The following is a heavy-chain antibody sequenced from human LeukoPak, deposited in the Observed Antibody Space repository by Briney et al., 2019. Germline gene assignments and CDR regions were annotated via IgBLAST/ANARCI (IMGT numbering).Heavy chain of an antibody. CDR2: ISAYNGNT. CDR1: GGTFSSYA. V-gene: IGHV1-18*01. CDR3: ARSRTLTTVTTLGY. D-gene: IGHD4-17*01. Sequence: ASVKVSCKASGGTFSSYAISWVRQAPGQGLEWMGWISAYNGNTNYAQKLQGRVTMTTGTSTSTAYMELRSLRSDDTAVYYCARSRTLTTVTTLGYWGQGTLVTVSS. J-gene: IGHJ4*02.